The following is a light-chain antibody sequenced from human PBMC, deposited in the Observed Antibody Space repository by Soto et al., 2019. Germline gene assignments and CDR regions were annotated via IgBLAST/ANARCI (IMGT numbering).Light chain of an antibody. CDR1: QDVSSAS. CDR3: QHYTSSLWT. V-gene: IGKV3-20*01. J-gene: IGKJ1*01. CDR2: GAV. Sequence: EIVLTQSPGTLSLSPGERATLSCRASQDVSSASLAWYQQKPGQAPRLLIYGAVSRATGIPDRFSGSGSGTDFSLTISRLEPEDFAVYYCQHYTSSLWTFGQGTKLDIK.